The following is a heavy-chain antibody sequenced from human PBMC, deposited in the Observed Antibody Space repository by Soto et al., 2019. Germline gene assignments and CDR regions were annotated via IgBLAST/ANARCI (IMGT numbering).Heavy chain of an antibody. V-gene: IGHV1-3*01. CDR2: INAGNGNT. CDR1: GYAFTSYA. CDR3: ASSRITMVPYGMDV. J-gene: IGHJ6*02. Sequence: GASVKVSCKASGYAFTSYAMHWVRQAPGQRLEWMGWINAGNGNTKYSQKFQGRVTITRDTSASTAYMELSSLRSEDTAVYYCASSRITMVPYGMDVWGQGTLVTVSS. D-gene: IGHD3-10*01.